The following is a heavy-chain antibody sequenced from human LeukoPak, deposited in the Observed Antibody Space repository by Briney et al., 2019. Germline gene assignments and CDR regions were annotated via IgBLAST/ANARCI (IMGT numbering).Heavy chain of an antibody. CDR1: GFTFSSYG. J-gene: IGHJ4*02. V-gene: IGHV3-23*01. Sequence: GGTLRLSCAASGFTFSSYGMSWVRQAPGKGLEWVSAISGSGGSTYYADSVKGRFTISRDNSKNTRTLQMNSLRAEDTAVYYCAKYAYGSGSYYYFDYWGQGTLVTVSS. CDR3: AKYAYGSGSYYYFDY. D-gene: IGHD3-10*01. CDR2: ISGSGGST.